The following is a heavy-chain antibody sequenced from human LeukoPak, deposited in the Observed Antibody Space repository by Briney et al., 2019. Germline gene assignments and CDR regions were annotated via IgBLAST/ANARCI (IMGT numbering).Heavy chain of an antibody. Sequence: PSETLSLTCTVSGGSISSYYWHWIRQPPGKGLEWIGYLYYSGNTYYNPSLKSRVTMSVDTSKNQFSLKLSSVTAADTAVYFCARQISSNTYYYDSSGYYYIDYWGQGTLVTVSS. D-gene: IGHD3-22*01. J-gene: IGHJ4*02. CDR1: GGSISSYY. CDR2: LYYSGNT. V-gene: IGHV4-59*01. CDR3: ARQISSNTYYYDSSGYYYIDY.